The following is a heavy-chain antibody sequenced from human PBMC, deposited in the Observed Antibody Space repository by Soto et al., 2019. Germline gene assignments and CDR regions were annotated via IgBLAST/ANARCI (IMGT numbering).Heavy chain of an antibody. D-gene: IGHD3-22*01. V-gene: IGHV3-30*03. CDR2: ISYDGSNK. CDR3: AREGGEYYDSSGSMTLDL. Sequence: GGSLRLSCAASGFTFSSYGMHWVRQAPGKGLEWVAVISYDGSNKYYADSVKGRFTISRDNSKNTLYLQMNSLRAEDTAVYYCAREGGEYYDSSGSMTLDLWGQGTLVTLSS. CDR1: GFTFSSYG. J-gene: IGHJ4*02.